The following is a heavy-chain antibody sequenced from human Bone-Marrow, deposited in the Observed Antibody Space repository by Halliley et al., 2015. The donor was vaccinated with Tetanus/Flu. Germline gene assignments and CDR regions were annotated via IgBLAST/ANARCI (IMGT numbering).Heavy chain of an antibody. CDR3: AKPGWGFCSGSSCYSPFDH. J-gene: IGHJ4*02. Sequence: GYTTESGASVKGRFTVSRDASETSLYLQMNSLRDEDTAVYYCAKPGWGFCSGSSCYSPFDHWGQGTLVTVSS. V-gene: IGHV3-72*01. CDR2: GYTT. D-gene: IGHD2-15*01.